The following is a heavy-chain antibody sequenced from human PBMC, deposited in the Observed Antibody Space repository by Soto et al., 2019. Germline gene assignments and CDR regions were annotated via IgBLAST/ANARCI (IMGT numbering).Heavy chain of an antibody. CDR2: IYHSGST. CDR1: GGSISSGGYS. D-gene: IGHD3-9*01. V-gene: IGHV4-30-2*03. Sequence: SETLSLTCAVSGGSISSGGYSWSWIRQPPGKGLEWIGSIYHSGSTYYNPSLKSRVTISVDTSKNQFSLKLSSVTAADTAVYYCARQSTIFSTHEYWGQGTLVTVSS. J-gene: IGHJ4*02. CDR3: ARQSTIFSTHEY.